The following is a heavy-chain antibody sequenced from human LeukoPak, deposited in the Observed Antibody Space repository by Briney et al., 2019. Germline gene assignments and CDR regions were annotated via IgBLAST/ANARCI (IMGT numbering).Heavy chain of an antibody. D-gene: IGHD1-26*01. CDR2: INAGNGNT. Sequence: ASVKVSCKASGYTFTSYAMHWVRQAPGQRLEWMGWINAGNGNTKYSQKFQGRVTITRDTSASTAYMELSSLGSEDTAVYYCARDASNWDRYYYYGMDVWGQGTTVTVSS. CDR1: GYTFTSYA. CDR3: ARDASNWDRYYYYGMDV. J-gene: IGHJ6*02. V-gene: IGHV1-3*01.